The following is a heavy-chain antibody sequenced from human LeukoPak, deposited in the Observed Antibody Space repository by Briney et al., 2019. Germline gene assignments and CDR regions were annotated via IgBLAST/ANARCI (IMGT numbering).Heavy chain of an antibody. J-gene: IGHJ5*02. Sequence: SETLSLTCAVYGGSFSDYYWSWIRQPPGKGLEWIGEINHSGSTNYNPSLKSRVTISVDTSKNQFSLKLSSVTAADTAVYYCAGRYYYGSGSYYPTNWFDPWGQGTLVTVSS. CDR2: INHSGST. D-gene: IGHD3-10*01. CDR1: GGSFSDYY. V-gene: IGHV4-34*01. CDR3: AGRYYYGSGSYYPTNWFDP.